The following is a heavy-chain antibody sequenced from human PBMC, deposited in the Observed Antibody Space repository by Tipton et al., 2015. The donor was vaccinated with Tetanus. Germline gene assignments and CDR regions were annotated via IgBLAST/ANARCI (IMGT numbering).Heavy chain of an antibody. V-gene: IGHV3-23*01. D-gene: IGHD2-8*01. CDR3: VKGQYNGGVTGWFFDL. CDR2: ISGGGLST. J-gene: IGHJ2*01. CDR1: GVTFSSYA. Sequence: SLRLSCVVSGVTFSSYAMSWVRQAPGKGLEWVSAISGGGLSTYYADSVRGRFTIPRDNSKNTLYLQMNSLRAEDTAVYYCVKGQYNGGVTGWFFDLWGRGALATVSS.